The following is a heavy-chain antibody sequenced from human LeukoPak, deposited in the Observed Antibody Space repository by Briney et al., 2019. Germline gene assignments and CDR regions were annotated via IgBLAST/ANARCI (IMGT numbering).Heavy chain of an antibody. CDR3: ASPYYGSGSFDY. Sequence: GGSLRLSCAASGSTFSSYAMHWVLQAPGKGLEWVAVISHDGSNKYYADSVKGRFTISRDNSKNTLYLQMNSLRAEDTAVYYCASPYYGSGSFDYWGQGTLVTVSS. CDR2: ISHDGSNK. J-gene: IGHJ4*02. V-gene: IGHV3-30-3*01. D-gene: IGHD3-10*01. CDR1: GSTFSSYA.